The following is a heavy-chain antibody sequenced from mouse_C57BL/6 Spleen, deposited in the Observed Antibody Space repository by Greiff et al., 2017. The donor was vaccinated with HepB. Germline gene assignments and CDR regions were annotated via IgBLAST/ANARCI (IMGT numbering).Heavy chain of an antibody. J-gene: IGHJ4*01. V-gene: IGHV1-81*01. CDR2: IYPRSGNT. CDR3: ARARDYDAYYYAMDY. CDR1: GYTFTSYG. Sequence: VKLQQSGAELARPGASVKLSCKASGYTFTSYGISWVKQRTGQGLEWIGEIYPRSGNTYYNEKFKGKATLTADKSSSTAYMELRSLTSEDSAVYFCARARDYDAYYYAMDYWGQGTSVTVSS. D-gene: IGHD2-4*01.